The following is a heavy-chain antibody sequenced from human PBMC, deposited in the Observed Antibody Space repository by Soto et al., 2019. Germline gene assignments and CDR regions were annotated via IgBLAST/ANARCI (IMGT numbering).Heavy chain of an antibody. CDR2: ISGSGGST. D-gene: IGHD3-22*01. Sequence: GGSLRLSCAASGFTFSSYAMSWVRQAPGKGLEWVSAISGSGGSTYYADSVKGRFTISRDNSKNTLYLQMNSLRAEDTAVYYCAKDLGLYYDSSGYYGRPLSCFDYWGQGTLVTVSS. CDR1: GFTFSSYA. CDR3: AKDLGLYYDSSGYYGRPLSCFDY. J-gene: IGHJ4*02. V-gene: IGHV3-23*01.